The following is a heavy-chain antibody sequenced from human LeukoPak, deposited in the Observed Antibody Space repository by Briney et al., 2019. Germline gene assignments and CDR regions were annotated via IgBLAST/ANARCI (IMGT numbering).Heavy chain of an antibody. CDR3: ARDRIVGAPYFDY. CDR2: ISSSSSTI. D-gene: IGHD1-26*01. V-gene: IGHV3-48*04. J-gene: IGHJ4*02. CDR1: GFTFSSYS. Sequence: GGSLRLSCAASGFTFSSYSMNWVRQAPGKGLEWVSYISSSSSTIYYADSVKGRFTISRDNAKNSLYLQMNSLRAEDTAVYYCARDRIVGAPYFDYWGQGTLVTVSS.